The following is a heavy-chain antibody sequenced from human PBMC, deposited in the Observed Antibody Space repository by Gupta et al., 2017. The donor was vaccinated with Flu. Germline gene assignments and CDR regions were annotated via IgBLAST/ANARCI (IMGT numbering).Heavy chain of an antibody. V-gene: IGHV4-31*03. CDR3: ARRGTYYFDF. CDR2: VHSSGNT. D-gene: IGHD1-7*01. CDR1: GGSINVFSFF. Sequence: QMQLQESGPRLVKPSQTLSLPCRVPGGSINVFSFFWAWIRQVPGKGLEWIGYVHSSGNTYYNPSLRSRLMMSIDTAKNEFSLEMTSMTAADTAMYYCARRGTYYFDFWGQGALVTVSS. J-gene: IGHJ4*02.